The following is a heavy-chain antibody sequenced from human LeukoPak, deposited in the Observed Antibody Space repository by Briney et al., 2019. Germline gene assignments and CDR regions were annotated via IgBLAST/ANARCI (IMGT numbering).Heavy chain of an antibody. J-gene: IGHJ4*02. D-gene: IGHD3-10*01. CDR3: ASRLWFGEFTIDY. Sequence: PGGSLRLSCAASGFTFSSYSMNWVRQAPGKGLEWVSSISSSSSYIYYADSVKGRFTISRDNAKNSLYLQMNSLRAEDTAVYYCASRLWFGEFTIDYWGQGTLVTVSS. V-gene: IGHV3-21*01. CDR1: GFTFSSYS. CDR2: ISSSSSYI.